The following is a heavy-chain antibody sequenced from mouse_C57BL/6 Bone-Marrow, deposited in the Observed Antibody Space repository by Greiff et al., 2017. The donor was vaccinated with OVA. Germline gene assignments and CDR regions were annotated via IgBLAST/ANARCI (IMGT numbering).Heavy chain of an antibody. CDR2: IDPSDSYT. J-gene: IGHJ1*03. CDR1: GYTFTSYW. D-gene: IGHD3-3*01. CDR3: ATGAGHWYFDV. V-gene: IGHV1-69*01. Sequence: QVQLQQPGAELVMPGASVKLSCKASGYTFTSYWMHWVKQRPGQGLEWIGEIDPSDSYTNYNQKFKGKATLTVDKSSSTAYMQLSSLTSEDSAVYYCATGAGHWYFDVWGTGTTVTVSS.